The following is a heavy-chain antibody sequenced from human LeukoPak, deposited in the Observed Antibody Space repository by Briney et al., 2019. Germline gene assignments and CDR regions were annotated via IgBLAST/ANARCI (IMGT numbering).Heavy chain of an antibody. CDR3: AREGGSSTSYYYYYMDV. CDR1: GGSMRSYF. Sequence: SETLSLTCTVSGGSMRSYFWNWIRQPAGKGLEWIGRIYNSGSTKYNPSLKSRVTMSVDTSKNQFSLKLSSVTAADTAVYYCAREGGSSTSYYYYYMDVWGKGTTVTVPS. J-gene: IGHJ6*03. CDR2: IYNSGST. D-gene: IGHD2-2*01. V-gene: IGHV4-4*07.